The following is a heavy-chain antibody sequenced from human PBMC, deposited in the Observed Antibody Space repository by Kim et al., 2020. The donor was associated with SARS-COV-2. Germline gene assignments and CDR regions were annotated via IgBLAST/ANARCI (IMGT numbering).Heavy chain of an antibody. Sequence: SVKGRFTISRDNAKNSLYLQMNSLRAEDTAVYYCARGTPSSGWYDNWFDPWGQGTLVTVSS. D-gene: IGHD6-19*01. J-gene: IGHJ5*02. V-gene: IGHV3-11*06. CDR3: ARGTPSSGWYDNWFDP.